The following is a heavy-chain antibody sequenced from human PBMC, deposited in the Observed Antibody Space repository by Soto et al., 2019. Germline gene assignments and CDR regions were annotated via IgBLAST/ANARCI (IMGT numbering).Heavy chain of an antibody. CDR3: ARDCGYGPVFDY. CDR1: GYTFTSHC. CDR2: ISSYNDNT. V-gene: IGHV1-18*04. J-gene: IGHJ4*01. D-gene: IGHD6-25*01. Sequence: XSDKVSCQASGYTFTSHCSRLVGQAPGQGLECMGGISSYNDNTNYTQKLQGRVTMTTDTSTSTAYMELRTMSSDDTALYYCARDCGYGPVFDYWGPGTLVTISS.